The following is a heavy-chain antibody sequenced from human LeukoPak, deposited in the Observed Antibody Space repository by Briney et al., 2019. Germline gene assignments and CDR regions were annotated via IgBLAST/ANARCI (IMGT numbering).Heavy chain of an antibody. J-gene: IGHJ3*02. CDR3: AKDGSAEYYYDSSGYYDAFDI. Sequence: GGSLRLSCAASGFTFSSYGMHWVRQAPGKGLEWMAFIRYDGSNEYYADSVKGRFTISRDNSKNTLYLQMNSLRAEDTAVYYCAKDGSAEYYYDSSGYYDAFDIWGQGTMVTVSS. D-gene: IGHD3-22*01. CDR2: IRYDGSNE. CDR1: GFTFSSYG. V-gene: IGHV3-30*02.